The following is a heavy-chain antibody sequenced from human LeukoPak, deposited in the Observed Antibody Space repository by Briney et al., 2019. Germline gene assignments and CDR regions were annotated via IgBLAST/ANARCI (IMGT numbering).Heavy chain of an antibody. CDR2: ISSSSSYI. V-gene: IGHV3-21*01. Sequence: GGSLRLSCAASGFTFSSYSMNWVRQAPGKGLEWVSSISSSSSYIYYADSVKGRFTISRDNAKNSLYLQMNSLRAEDTAVYYCARVTITMVRGGYAFDIWGQGTMVTVSS. CDR1: GFTFSSYS. D-gene: IGHD3-10*01. J-gene: IGHJ3*02. CDR3: ARVTITMVRGGYAFDI.